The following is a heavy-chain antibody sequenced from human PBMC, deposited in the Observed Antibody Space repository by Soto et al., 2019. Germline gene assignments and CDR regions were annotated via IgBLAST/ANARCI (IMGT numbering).Heavy chain of an antibody. CDR3: ARDRSLDCSGGSCYSHYYYYYVDV. J-gene: IGHJ6*03. D-gene: IGHD2-15*01. V-gene: IGHV3-11*01. CDR1: GFTFSDYY. Sequence: ESGGGLVKHGGSLRLSCAASGFTFSDYYMSWIRQAPGKGLEWVSYISSSGSTIYYADSVKGRFTISRDNAKNSLYLQMNSLTAEDTAVYYCARDRSLDCSGGSCYSHYYYYYVDVWGKGTTVTVSS. CDR2: ISSSGSTI.